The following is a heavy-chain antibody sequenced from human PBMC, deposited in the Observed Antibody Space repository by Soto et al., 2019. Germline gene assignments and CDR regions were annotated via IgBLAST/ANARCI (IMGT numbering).Heavy chain of an antibody. CDR3: AKDRMWDILTGYYKGLPVPFAY. D-gene: IGHD3-9*01. CDR1: GFTFSSYA. V-gene: IGHV3-23*01. CDR2: ISGSGGST. Sequence: GGSLRLSCAASGFTFSSYAMSWVRQAPGKGLEWVSAISGSGGSTYYADSVKGRFTISRDNSKNTLYLQMNSLRAEDTAVYYCAKDRMWDILTGYYKGLPVPFAYWGQGSLVTVSS. J-gene: IGHJ4*02.